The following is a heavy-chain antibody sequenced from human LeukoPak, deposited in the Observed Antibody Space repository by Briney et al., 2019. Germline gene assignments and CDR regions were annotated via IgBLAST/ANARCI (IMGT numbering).Heavy chain of an antibody. CDR2: ISCYNGDT. CDR3: ARDPSNTSGYYVYHDF. D-gene: IGHD6-19*01. Sequence: SVTVSCKASGGTFSSYAISWVRQAPGQGLEWMGWISCYNGDTRYAQKFQGRVTMTKDTSTSTVHMELRSLRSDDTAVYYCARDPSNTSGYYVYHDFWGQGALVTVSS. V-gene: IGHV1-18*01. CDR1: GGTFSSYA. J-gene: IGHJ4*02.